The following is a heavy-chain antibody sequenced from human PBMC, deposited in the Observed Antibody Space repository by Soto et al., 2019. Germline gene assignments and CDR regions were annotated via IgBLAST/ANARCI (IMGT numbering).Heavy chain of an antibody. CDR3: CGGGGVGVAGSAAFDM. CDR2: INPATGAA. V-gene: IGHV1-2*02. CDR1: GYPVTAYY. Sequence: QLHLVQSGAVVKKPGASVTVSCSASGYPVTAYYMHWVRQAPGRGLEWMGGINPATGAAKYTQTFQGRVHLTRDTFKGNVFMESGRLTFGDTAVFYCCGGGGVGVAGSAAFDMWGQGTLVTVSS. J-gene: IGHJ3*02. D-gene: IGHD3-3*01.